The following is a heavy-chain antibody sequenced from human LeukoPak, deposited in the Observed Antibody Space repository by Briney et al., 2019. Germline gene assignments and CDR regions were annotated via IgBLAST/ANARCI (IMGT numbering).Heavy chain of an antibody. Sequence: PSETLSLTCAVYGGSFSGYYWSWIRQPPGKGLEWIGEINHSGSTNYNPSLKSRVTISVDTSKNQFSLKLSSVTAADTAVYYCARIDRDVKALGYYGSGSYYRHYYYYYMDVWGKGTTVTVSS. CDR1: GGSFSGYY. CDR2: INHSGST. CDR3: ARIDRDVKALGYYGSGSYYRHYYYYYMDV. V-gene: IGHV4-34*01. D-gene: IGHD3-10*01. J-gene: IGHJ6*03.